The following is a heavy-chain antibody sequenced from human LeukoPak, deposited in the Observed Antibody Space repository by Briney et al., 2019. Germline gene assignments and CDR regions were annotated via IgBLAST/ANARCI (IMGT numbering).Heavy chain of an antibody. Sequence: GGSLRLSCAASGFTFSTYAITWVRQAPGKGLEWVSAISGSGGSTYCADSVKGRFTISRDNAKNTLYLQVNSLRAEDTAVYYCARKGPANYYYYYMDVWGKGNSVTVSS. CDR2: ISGSGGST. V-gene: IGHV3-23*01. CDR1: GFTFSTYA. D-gene: IGHD2-2*01. CDR3: ARKGPANYYYYYMDV. J-gene: IGHJ6*03.